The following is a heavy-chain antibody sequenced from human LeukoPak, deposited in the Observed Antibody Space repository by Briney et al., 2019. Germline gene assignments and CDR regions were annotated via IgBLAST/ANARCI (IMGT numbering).Heavy chain of an antibody. J-gene: IGHJ4*02. CDR3: VRDGDGDYPIDS. Sequence: PGGSLRLSCAASGFTFSRYWMHWVSHAPGKGMVWFSRINSDGRCTPYADSVKGRFTTSRDNAKNTLYLQMNSLRAEDTAVYYCVRDGDGDYPIDSWGQGTLVTVSS. CDR1: GFTFSRYW. D-gene: IGHD4-17*01. V-gene: IGHV3-74*01. CDR2: INSDGRCT.